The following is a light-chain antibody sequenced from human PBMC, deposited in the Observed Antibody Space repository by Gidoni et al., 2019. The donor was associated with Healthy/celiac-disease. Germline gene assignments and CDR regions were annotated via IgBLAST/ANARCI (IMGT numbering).Light chain of an antibody. J-gene: IGKJ1*01. CDR3: QQYYSTPRT. CDR2: WAS. CDR1: QSVLYSSNNKNY. V-gene: IGKV4-1*01. Sequence: DIVMTQSPYSLAVSLGERATINCKSSQSVLYSSNNKNYLAWYQQKPGQPPKLLIYWASTRECGVPDRFSGSGSGTDFTLTISSLQAEDLAIYYCQQYYSTPRTFGQGTKVEIK.